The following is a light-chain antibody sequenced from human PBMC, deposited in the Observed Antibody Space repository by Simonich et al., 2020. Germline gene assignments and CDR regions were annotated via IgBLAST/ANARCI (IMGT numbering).Light chain of an antibody. CDR1: VLAKKY. CDR2: KDS. V-gene: IGLV3-27*01. Sequence: SYELTQPSSVSVSPGQTARITCSGDVLAKKYARWFQQKPGQAPVLVIYKDSERPSGIPERVSGSSSGTTVTLTISWAQVEDEADYYCYSAADNNLVFGGGTKLTVL. CDR3: YSAADNNLV. J-gene: IGLJ3*02.